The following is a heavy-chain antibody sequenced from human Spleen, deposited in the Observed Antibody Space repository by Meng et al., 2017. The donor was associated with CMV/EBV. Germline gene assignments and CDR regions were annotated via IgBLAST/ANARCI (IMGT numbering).Heavy chain of an antibody. V-gene: IGHV3-30*02. J-gene: IGHJ4*02. CDR3: AKDSGFYFDY. Sequence: GGSLKISCAASGFTFSSYGMHWVRQAPGKGLEWVAFIRYDGSNKYYADSVKGRFTISRDNSKNTLYLQMNSLRAEDTAVYYCAKDSGFYFDYWGQGTLVTVSS. CDR1: GFTFSSYG. D-gene: IGHD5-12*01. CDR2: IRYDGSNK.